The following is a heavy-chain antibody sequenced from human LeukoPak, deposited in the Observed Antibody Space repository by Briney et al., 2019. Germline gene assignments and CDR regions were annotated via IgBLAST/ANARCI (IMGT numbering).Heavy chain of an antibody. J-gene: IGHJ5*02. D-gene: IGHD3-22*01. CDR1: GFTVSSNY. V-gene: IGHV3-66*01. CDR3: ARALYDSSGA. Sequence: PGGSLRLSRAASGFTVSSNYMSWVRQAPGKGLEWVSVIYSGGSTYYTDSVKGRFTISRDNSKNTLYLQMNSLRAEDTAVYYCARALYDSSGAWGQGTLVTVSS. CDR2: IYSGGST.